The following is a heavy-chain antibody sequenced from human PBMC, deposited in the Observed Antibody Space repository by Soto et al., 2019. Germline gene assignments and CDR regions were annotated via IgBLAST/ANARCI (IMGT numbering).Heavy chain of an antibody. Sequence: SQTLSLTGAISGDSVSSNSAAWNWIRQSPSRGLEWLGGTYYRSKWYNDYAVSVKSRITINPDTSKNQFSLQLNSVTPEDTAVYYCARRGITMVRGVNYYYYYGMDVWGQGTTVTVSS. V-gene: IGHV6-1*01. J-gene: IGHJ6*02. CDR2: TYYRSKWYN. D-gene: IGHD3-10*01. CDR1: GDSVSSNSAA. CDR3: ARRGITMVRGVNYYYYYGMDV.